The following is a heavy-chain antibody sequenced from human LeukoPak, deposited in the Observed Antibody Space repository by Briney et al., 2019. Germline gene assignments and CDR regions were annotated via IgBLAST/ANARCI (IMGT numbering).Heavy chain of an antibody. D-gene: IGHD3-22*01. CDR2: IIPIFGTA. CDR1: GYTFTSYG. Sequence: SVKVSCKASGYTFTSYGISWVRQAPGQGLEWMGGIIPIFGTANYAQKFQGRVTITADESTSTAYMELSSLRSEDTAVYYCARGLGYDSSGYYCDYWGQGTLVTVSS. V-gene: IGHV1-69*13. J-gene: IGHJ4*02. CDR3: ARGLGYDSSGYYCDY.